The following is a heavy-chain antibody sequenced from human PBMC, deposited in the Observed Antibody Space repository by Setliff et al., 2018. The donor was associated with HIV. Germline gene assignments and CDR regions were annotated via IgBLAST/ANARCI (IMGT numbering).Heavy chain of an antibody. D-gene: IGHD2-15*01. V-gene: IGHV1-46*01. CDR2: INPSGGST. Sequence: ASVKVSCKASGYSFTTSGVSWVRQAPGQGLEWMGIINPSGGSTSYAQKFQGRVTMTRDTSTSTVYMELSSLRSEDTAVYDCARDKKEVVVSDYYYYYYMDVWGKGTTVTVSS. J-gene: IGHJ6*03. CDR3: ARDKKEVVVSDYYYYYYMDV. CDR1: GYSFTTSG.